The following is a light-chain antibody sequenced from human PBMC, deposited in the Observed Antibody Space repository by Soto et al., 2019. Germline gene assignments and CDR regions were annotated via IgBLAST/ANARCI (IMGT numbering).Light chain of an antibody. CDR1: QGISNY. J-gene: IGKJ1*01. CDR3: QKYNSAPWT. CDR2: VAS. V-gene: IGKV1-27*01. Sequence: DIQMTQSPSSLSASVGDRVTITCRASQGISNYLAWYQQQPGKVPKLLIYVASTLQSGVPSRFSGSGSGTDFTLTISSLQPEDVAPYYCQKYNSAPWTVGQGTKVEIK.